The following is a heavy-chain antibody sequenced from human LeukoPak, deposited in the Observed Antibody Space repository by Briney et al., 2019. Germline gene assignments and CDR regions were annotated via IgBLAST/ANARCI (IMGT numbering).Heavy chain of an antibody. Sequence: SETLSLTCTVSGGSSNNYYWSWIRQSAGKGLEWIGRIYTSGSTNYNPSLRSRVSMSVDTSKNQFSLRLRSVTAADTAVYYCARESGYYYDTSGYTFDYWGQGILVTVSS. J-gene: IGHJ4*02. CDR1: GGSSNNYY. CDR2: IYTSGST. V-gene: IGHV4-4*07. D-gene: IGHD3-22*01. CDR3: ARESGYYYDTSGYTFDY.